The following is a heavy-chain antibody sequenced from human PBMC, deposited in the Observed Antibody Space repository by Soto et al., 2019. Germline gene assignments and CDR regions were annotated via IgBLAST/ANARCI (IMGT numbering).Heavy chain of an antibody. Sequence: QLQLQESGSGLVKPSQTLSLTCAVSGGSISSGGYSWSWIRQPPGKGLEWIGYIYHSGSTYYNPSLKSRVSIPVDSSKNQFHLKLGSVHAADTAVYYCAREAGTTLTTGGWYFDLWGRGTLVTVSS. J-gene: IGHJ2*01. V-gene: IGHV4-30-2*01. CDR3: AREAGTTLTTGGWYFDL. CDR2: IYHSGST. D-gene: IGHD4-17*01. CDR1: GGSISSGGYS.